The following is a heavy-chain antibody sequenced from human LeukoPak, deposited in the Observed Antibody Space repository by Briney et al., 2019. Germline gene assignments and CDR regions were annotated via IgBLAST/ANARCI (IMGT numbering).Heavy chain of an antibody. D-gene: IGHD6-6*01. CDR2: ISWNSGTI. CDR3: AKDISSYYYYGMDV. V-gene: IGHV3-9*01. J-gene: IGHJ6*02. Sequence: GGSLRLSCAASGFTFDDYGMHWVRQAPGKGLEWVSGISWNSGTIGYADSVKGRFTISRDNAKNSLYLQMNSLRAEDTALYYCAKDISSYYYYGMDVWGQGTTVTVSS. CDR1: GFTFDDYG.